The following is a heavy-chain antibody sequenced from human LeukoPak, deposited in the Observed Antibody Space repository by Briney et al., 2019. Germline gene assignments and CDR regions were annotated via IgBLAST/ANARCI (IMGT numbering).Heavy chain of an antibody. CDR1: GGSFSGYY. D-gene: IGHD3-10*01. CDR2: INHSGST. Sequence: SETLSLTCAVYGGSFSGYYWSWIRQPPGKGLEWIGEINHSGSTNYNPSLKSRVTISVDTSKNQFPLKLSSVTAADTAVYYCARGYMVRGAIDYWGQGTLVTVSS. CDR3: ARGYMVRGAIDY. V-gene: IGHV4-34*01. J-gene: IGHJ4*02.